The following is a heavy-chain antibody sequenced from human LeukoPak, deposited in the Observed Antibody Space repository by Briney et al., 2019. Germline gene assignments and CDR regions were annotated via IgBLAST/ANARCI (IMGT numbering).Heavy chain of an antibody. V-gene: IGHV3-21*01. J-gene: IGHJ3*02. CDR1: GFTFSSYS. Sequence: GGSLRLSCAASGFTFSSYSMNWVRQAPGKGLEWVSSISGSSSYIYYADSVKGRFTISRDNAKNSLYLQMNSLRAEDTAVYYCARFRGRAFDIWGQGTMVTVSS. CDR2: ISGSSSYI. CDR3: ARFRGRAFDI. D-gene: IGHD5-24*01.